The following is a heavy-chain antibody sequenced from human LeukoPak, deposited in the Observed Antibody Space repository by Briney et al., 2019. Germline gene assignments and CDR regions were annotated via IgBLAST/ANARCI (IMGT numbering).Heavy chain of an antibody. CDR1: GGTFTNYA. V-gene: IGHV1-69*04. J-gene: IGHJ5*02. CDR2: IIVTLGTP. Sequence: GSSVKVSCKATGGTFTNYAVSWVRQAPGQGLEWMGRIIVTLGTPNYAQKFQGRVAITADKSTSTAYMELSSLRSEDTAVYHCARAVDDDLAGYYWGDWFDPWGQGTLVTVSS. D-gene: IGHD3-9*01. CDR3: ARAVDDDLAGYYWGDWFDP.